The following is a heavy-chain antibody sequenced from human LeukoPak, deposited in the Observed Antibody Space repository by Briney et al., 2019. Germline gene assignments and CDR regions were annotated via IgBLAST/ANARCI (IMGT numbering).Heavy chain of an antibody. J-gene: IGHJ4*02. Sequence: PGGSLRLSCAASGFTFSSYSMSWVRQAPGKGLEWVSAISGSGGSTYYADSVKGRFTISRDNSKNTLYLQMNSLRAEDTAVYYCAKAPRTILTGYYMEPLDYWGQGTLVTVSS. CDR1: GFTFSSYS. V-gene: IGHV3-23*01. CDR3: AKAPRTILTGYYMEPLDY. D-gene: IGHD3-9*01. CDR2: ISGSGGST.